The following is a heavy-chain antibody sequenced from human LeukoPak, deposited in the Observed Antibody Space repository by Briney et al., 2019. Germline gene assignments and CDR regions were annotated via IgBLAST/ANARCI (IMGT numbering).Heavy chain of an antibody. J-gene: IGHJ4*02. CDR3: ARESSSSGRYFDY. Sequence: PGGSLRLSCAASGNYWMHWVRQAPGTGLVWVSRINSDGSGTNCADSVKGRFTISRDNAKNTLFLQMNSLRAEDTAVYYCARESSSSGRYFDYWGQGTLVTVSS. D-gene: IGHD6-6*01. V-gene: IGHV3-74*01. CDR2: INSDGSGT. CDR1: GNYW.